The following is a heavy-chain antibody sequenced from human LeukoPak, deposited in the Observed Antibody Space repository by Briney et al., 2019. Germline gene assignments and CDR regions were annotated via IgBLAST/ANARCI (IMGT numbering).Heavy chain of an antibody. CDR2: TDGSST. D-gene: IGHD6-13*01. CDR1: GFTFSSYW. J-gene: IGHJ4*02. V-gene: IGHV3-74*01. CDR3: ARGQQLVD. Sequence: GGSLRLSCAASGFTFSSYWMHWVRQAPGKGLVWVSRTDGSSTSYADSVRGRFTISRDNAKNTLYLQMNSRRAEDTAVYYCARGQQLVDWGQGTLVTVSS.